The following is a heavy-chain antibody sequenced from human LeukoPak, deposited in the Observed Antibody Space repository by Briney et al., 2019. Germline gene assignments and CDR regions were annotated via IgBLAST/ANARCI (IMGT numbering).Heavy chain of an antibody. V-gene: IGHV4-34*01. CDR2: INHSGST. D-gene: IGHD3-10*01. Sequence: SETLSLTCAVYGGSFSGYYWSWIRQPPGKGLEWIGEINHSGSTNYNPSLKSRVTISVDTSKNQFSLKLSSVIAADTAVYYCARGRRLLWFGELDTEFDYWGQGTLVTVSS. CDR1: GGSFSGYY. J-gene: IGHJ4*02. CDR3: ARGRRLLWFGELDTEFDY.